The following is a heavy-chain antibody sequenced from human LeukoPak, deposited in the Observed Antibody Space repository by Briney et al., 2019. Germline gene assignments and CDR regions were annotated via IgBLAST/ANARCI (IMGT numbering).Heavy chain of an antibody. CDR3: ATDFYRGRQFDY. CDR2: FSPEHVET. V-gene: IGHV1-24*01. CDR1: GNTFSDLS. D-gene: IGHD2/OR15-2a*01. J-gene: IGHJ4*02. Sequence: AASVNVSCKVSGNTFSDLSRNWVRQAPGKGLEWMGGFSPEHVETLYAQKFQGGVTMTEDTSTDTAYMELSSLRPEDTAVYYCATDFYRGRQFDYWGQGTLVTVSS.